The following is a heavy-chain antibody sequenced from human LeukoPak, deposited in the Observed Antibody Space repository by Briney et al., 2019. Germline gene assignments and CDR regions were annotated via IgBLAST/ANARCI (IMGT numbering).Heavy chain of an antibody. J-gene: IGHJ4*02. CDR2: IRSKPYGGTA. Sequence: PGGSRKLSCTASGFTFGNYAVTWVRQAPGKGLEWVGFIRSKPYGGTAEYAASVQGRFTISRDDSKAIAYLEMNSLKTEDTAVYYCSRYGFVGADFDYWGRGTLVTVSS. D-gene: IGHD1-26*01. V-gene: IGHV3-49*04. CDR1: GFTFGNYA. CDR3: SRYGFVGADFDY.